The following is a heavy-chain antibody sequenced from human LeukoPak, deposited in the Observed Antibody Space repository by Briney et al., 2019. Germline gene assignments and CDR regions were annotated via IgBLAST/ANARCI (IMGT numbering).Heavy chain of an antibody. CDR2: INHSGST. Sequence: SETLSLTCAVYGGSFSGYYWSWNRQPPGKGLEWIGEINHSGSTNYNPSLKSRVTISVDTSKNQFSLKLSSVTAADTAVYYCARGIAARPLDYWGQGTLVTVSS. J-gene: IGHJ4*02. CDR3: ARGIAARPLDY. CDR1: GGSFSGYY. D-gene: IGHD6-6*01. V-gene: IGHV4-34*01.